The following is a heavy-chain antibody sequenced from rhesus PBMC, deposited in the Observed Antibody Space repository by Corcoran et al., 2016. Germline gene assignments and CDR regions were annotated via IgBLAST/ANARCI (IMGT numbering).Heavy chain of an antibody. J-gene: IGHJ4*01. CDR1: GYSLSSGYY. Sequence: QVQLQESGPGLVKPSETLSLTCAVSGYSLSSGYYWSWIRQPPGKGLEWIGYITYSGSTRYNPSRNSRVTISRDTSKNQFSLKLGSVTAADTAVYYCARGRRGSSYGYFDYWGQGVLVTVSS. D-gene: IGHD4-29*01. CDR3: ARGRRGSSYGYFDY. CDR2: ITYSGST. V-gene: IGHV4-122*02.